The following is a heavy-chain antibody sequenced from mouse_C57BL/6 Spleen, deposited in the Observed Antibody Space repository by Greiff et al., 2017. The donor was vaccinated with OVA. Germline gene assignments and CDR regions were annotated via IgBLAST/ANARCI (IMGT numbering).Heavy chain of an antibody. D-gene: IGHD3-2*02. Sequence: VQLQQPGAELVRPGSSVKLSCKASGYTFTSYWMHWVKQRPIQGLEWIGNIDPSDSETHYNQKFKDKATLTVDKSSSTAYMQLSSLTSEDSAVYYCARTAQATTNYYAMDYWGQGTSVTVSS. J-gene: IGHJ4*01. CDR3: ARTAQATTNYYAMDY. CDR2: IDPSDSET. CDR1: GYTFTSYW. V-gene: IGHV1-52*01.